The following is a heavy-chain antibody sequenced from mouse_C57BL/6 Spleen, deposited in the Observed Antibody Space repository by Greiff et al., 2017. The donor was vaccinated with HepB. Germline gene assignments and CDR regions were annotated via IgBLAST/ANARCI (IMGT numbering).Heavy chain of an antibody. D-gene: IGHD2-3*01. J-gene: IGHJ2*01. CDR1: GYAFSSSW. CDR2: IYPGDGDT. CDR3: ARGDDGYGYFDY. Sequence: VQLQQSGPELVKPGASVKISCKASGYAFSSSWMNWVKQRPGKGLEWIGRIYPGDGDTNYNGKFKGKATLTADKSSSTAYMQLSSLTSEDSAVYFCARGDDGYGYFDYWGQGTTLTVSS. V-gene: IGHV1-82*01.